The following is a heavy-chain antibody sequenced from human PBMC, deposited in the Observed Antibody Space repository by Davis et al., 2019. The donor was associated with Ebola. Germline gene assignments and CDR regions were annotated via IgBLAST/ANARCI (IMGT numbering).Heavy chain of an antibody. V-gene: IGHV3-48*01. D-gene: IGHD5-12*01. J-gene: IGHJ2*01. CDR1: GFTFSSYS. Sequence: PGGSLRLSCAASGFTFSSYSMNWVRQAPGRGLEWVSYISSSSTTKYYADSVKGRFTISRDNAKNSLYLQMNSLRAEDTAVYYCARAGTGDIVATIVYWYFDLWGRGTLVTVSS. CDR3: ARAGTGDIVATIVYWYFDL. CDR2: ISSSSTTK.